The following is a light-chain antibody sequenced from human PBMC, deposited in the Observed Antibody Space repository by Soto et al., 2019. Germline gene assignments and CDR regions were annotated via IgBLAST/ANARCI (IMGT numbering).Light chain of an antibody. CDR1: QSVSSN. J-gene: IGKJ5*01. V-gene: IGKV3-11*01. CDR2: DAY. Sequence: IVLTQSPGTLSLSPGERGALSCRASQSVSSNYVAWYQQKPGQAPRLLIYDAYNRATGIPPRFSGSGSGTDFTLTISSLEPEDSAVYYCQQRHMWPITFGQGTRLEI. CDR3: QQRHMWPIT.